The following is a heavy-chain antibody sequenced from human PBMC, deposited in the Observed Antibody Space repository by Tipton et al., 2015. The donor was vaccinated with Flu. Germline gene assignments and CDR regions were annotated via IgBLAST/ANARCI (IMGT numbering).Heavy chain of an antibody. CDR2: IYTSGST. CDR3: AGDYGGHTYY. J-gene: IGHJ4*02. V-gene: IGHV4-61*02. D-gene: IGHD2-2*02. CDR1: GGSISSGSYY. Sequence: TLSLTCTVSGGSISSGSYYWSWIRQPAGKGLEWIGRIYTSGSTNYNPSLKSRVTISVDTSKNQFSLKLSSVTAADTAVYYCAGDYGGHTYYWGRGTLVTVSS.